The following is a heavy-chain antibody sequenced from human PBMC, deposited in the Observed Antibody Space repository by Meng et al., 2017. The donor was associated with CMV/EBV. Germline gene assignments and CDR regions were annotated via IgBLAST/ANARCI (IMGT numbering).Heavy chain of an antibody. CDR3: ARDNFIWFGELYPGVDY. CDR2: ISSSSSYI. J-gene: IGHJ4*02. D-gene: IGHD3-10*01. Sequence: GESLKISCAASGFTFSSYSMNWVRQAPGKGLERVSSISSSSSYIYYADSVKGRFTISRDNAKNSLYLQMNSLRAEDTAVYYCARDNFIWFGELYPGVDYWGQGTLVTVSS. V-gene: IGHV3-21*01. CDR1: GFTFSSYS.